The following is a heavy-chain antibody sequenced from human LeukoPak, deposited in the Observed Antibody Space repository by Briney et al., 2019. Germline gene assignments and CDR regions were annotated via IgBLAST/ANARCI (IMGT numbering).Heavy chain of an antibody. CDR2: IYYSGST. D-gene: IGHD3-10*01. J-gene: IGHJ5*02. Sequence: SETLSLTCTVSGGSINSYYWSWIRQSPGKGLEWIGYIYYSGSTTYNPSLKSRVTMAVDTSKTQFSLKLSSVTAADTAVYYCARDSGTTGEVKFDPWGQGTLVTVSA. V-gene: IGHV4-59*12. CDR1: GGSINSYY. CDR3: ARDSGTTGEVKFDP.